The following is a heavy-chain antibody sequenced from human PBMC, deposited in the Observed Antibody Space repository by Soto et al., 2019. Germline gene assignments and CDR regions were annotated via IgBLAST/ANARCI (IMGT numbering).Heavy chain of an antibody. Sequence: SETLSLTCTVSGGSVSSGSYYWSWIRQPPGKGLEWIGYIYYSGSTNYNPSLKSRVTISVDTSKNQFSLKLSSVTAADTAVYYCAASELLIAAAGLTFDYWGQGTLVTVS. D-gene: IGHD6-13*01. CDR2: IYYSGST. CDR3: AASELLIAAAGLTFDY. CDR1: GGSVSSGSYY. V-gene: IGHV4-61*01. J-gene: IGHJ4*02.